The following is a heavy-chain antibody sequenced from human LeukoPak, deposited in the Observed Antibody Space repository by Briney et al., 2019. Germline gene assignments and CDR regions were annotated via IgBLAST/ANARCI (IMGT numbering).Heavy chain of an antibody. J-gene: IGHJ4*02. CDR1: GGTFSSYA. CDR2: INPSSGST. D-gene: IGHD3-22*01. Sequence: ASVKVSCKASGGTFSSYAISWVRQAPGHGLEWMGIINPSSGSTIYAQKFQGRVTMTRDTSTSTVYMELSSLRSDDTAVHYCARSSYYYDSSGYNPDYWGQGTLVTVSS. CDR3: ARSSYYYDSSGYNPDY. V-gene: IGHV1-46*01.